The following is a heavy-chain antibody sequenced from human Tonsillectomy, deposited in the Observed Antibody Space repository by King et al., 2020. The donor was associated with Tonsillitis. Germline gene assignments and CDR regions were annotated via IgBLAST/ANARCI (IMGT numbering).Heavy chain of an antibody. CDR1: GGSISTYY. D-gene: IGHD6-19*01. Sequence: QLQESGPGLVKPSETLSLTCTVSGGSISTYYWSWLRQPPGKGLEWIGYIYYTGNTNYNPSLKSRVTISIDTSKNQFSLKLSSLTAADTAVYYCAREGSGWSQFDYWGQGTLVTVSS. J-gene: IGHJ4*02. CDR2: IYYTGNT. CDR3: AREGSGWSQFDY. V-gene: IGHV4-59*01.